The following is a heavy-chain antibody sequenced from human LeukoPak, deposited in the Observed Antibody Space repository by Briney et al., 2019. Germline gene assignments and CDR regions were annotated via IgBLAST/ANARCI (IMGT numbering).Heavy chain of an antibody. V-gene: IGHV1-2*02. D-gene: IGHD2-15*01. Sequence: ASVKVSCKASGYTFTGYYMHWVRQAPGQGLEWMGWINPNSGGTNYAQKFQGRVTMTRDTSISTAYMELSRLRSDDTAVYYCARDQGCSGGSCYLIFDYWGQGTLVTVSS. CDR1: GYTFTGYY. J-gene: IGHJ4*02. CDR3: ARDQGCSGGSCYLIFDY. CDR2: INPNSGGT.